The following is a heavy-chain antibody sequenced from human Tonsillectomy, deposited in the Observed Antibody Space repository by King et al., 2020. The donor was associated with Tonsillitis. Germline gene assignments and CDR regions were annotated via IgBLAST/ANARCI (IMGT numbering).Heavy chain of an antibody. CDR1: GFTFSSFA. CDR2: ISDSAGGT. J-gene: IGHJ6*03. V-gene: IGHV3-23*04. D-gene: IGHD3-3*01. Sequence: VQLVESGGGLVQPGGSLRLSCAASGFTFSSFAMTWVRQAPGKGLERVSSISDSAGGTYYADSVNGRFTISRDNSKNTLYLQVNGLRAEDTAVYYCAKLLRSGYHLYYMDVWGKGTTVTVSS. CDR3: AKLLRSGYHLYYMDV.